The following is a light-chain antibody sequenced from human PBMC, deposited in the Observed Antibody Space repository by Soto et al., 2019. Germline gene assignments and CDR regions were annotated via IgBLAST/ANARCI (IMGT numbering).Light chain of an antibody. J-gene: IGLJ1*01. Sequence: QSALTQPASVSGSPGQSITISCTGTSSDVGNYNLVSWYQHHPGKAPKLMIYEVSKRPSGVSNRFSGSKSGDTASLTISGLQAEDEADYYCCSYAVSNYVFGTGTKVTVL. CDR1: SSDVGNYNL. CDR2: EVS. CDR3: CSYAVSNYV. V-gene: IGLV2-23*02.